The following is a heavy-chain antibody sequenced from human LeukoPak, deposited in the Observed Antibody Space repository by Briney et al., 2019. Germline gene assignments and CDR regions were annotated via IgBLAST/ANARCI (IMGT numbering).Heavy chain of an antibody. V-gene: IGHV3-23*01. CDR3: AKELRGVVVPTSRLLDY. Sequence: GGSLRLSCAASGFTFSSYAMSWVRQAPGKGLEWVSAISGSGGSTYYADSVKGRFTISRDNSKNTLYLQMNSLRAEDTVVYYCAKELRGVVVPTSRLLDYWGQGTLVTVSS. J-gene: IGHJ4*02. CDR1: GFTFSSYA. D-gene: IGHD2-15*01. CDR2: ISGSGGST.